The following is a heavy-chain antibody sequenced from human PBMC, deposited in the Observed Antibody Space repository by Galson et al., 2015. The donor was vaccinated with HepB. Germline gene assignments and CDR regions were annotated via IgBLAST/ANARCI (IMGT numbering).Heavy chain of an antibody. D-gene: IGHD2-2*01. CDR3: TKEGGGYYADY. Sequence: SLRLSCAASGFTFSNSWMSWVRQAPGKGLEWVGNIKEDGSETYYVDSVKGRFTISRDNTKNSLYLQMNSLRVEDTAVYYCTKEGGGYYADYWGQGTLVTVSS. CDR2: IKEDGSET. J-gene: IGHJ4*02. V-gene: IGHV3-7*03. CDR1: GFTFSNSW.